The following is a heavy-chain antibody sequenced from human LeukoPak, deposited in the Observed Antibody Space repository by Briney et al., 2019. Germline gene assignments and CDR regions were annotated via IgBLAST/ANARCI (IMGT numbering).Heavy chain of an antibody. D-gene: IGHD6-19*01. CDR3: ARDGYSGNHGL. CDR1: GGSISSCY. J-gene: IGHJ4*02. CDR2: IYHSGSA. V-gene: IGHV4-59*01. Sequence: PGETLSLTCTVSGGSISSCYWSWIRQPPGKGLEWVGYIYHSGSAKYNAALKRRGTISVDTSKNQFYLKLSSVTAADKGVYYCARDGYSGNHGLWGQGSLVTVSS.